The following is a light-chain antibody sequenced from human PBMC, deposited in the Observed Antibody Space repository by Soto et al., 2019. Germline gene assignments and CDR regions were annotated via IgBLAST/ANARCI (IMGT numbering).Light chain of an antibody. CDR2: DAS. CDR3: QQYKSWPPFT. V-gene: IGKV3-15*01. J-gene: IGKJ3*01. Sequence: EIVMTQSPATLSVSPGERATLSGRARQSVSNKLACYQQNPGQAPRLLLYDASTRATGIPARFSGSGSGTEYTLTISSLQSEDFAVYYWQQYKSWPPFTFGPGNTVNIK. CDR1: QSVSNK.